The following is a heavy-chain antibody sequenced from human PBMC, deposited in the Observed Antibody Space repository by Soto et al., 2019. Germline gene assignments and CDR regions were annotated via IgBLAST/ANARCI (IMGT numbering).Heavy chain of an antibody. CDR2: INPNSGGT. D-gene: IGHD3-3*01. CDR3: ARGPAMAHYDFRSGYAGWFDP. J-gene: IGHJ5*02. V-gene: IGHV1-2*02. Sequence: ASVKVSCKASGYTFTGYYMHWVRQAPGQGLEWMGWINPNSGGTNYAQKFQGRVTMTRDTSISTAYMELSSLRSEDTAVYYCARGPAMAHYDFRSGYAGWFDPWGQGTLVTVSS. CDR1: GYTFTGYY.